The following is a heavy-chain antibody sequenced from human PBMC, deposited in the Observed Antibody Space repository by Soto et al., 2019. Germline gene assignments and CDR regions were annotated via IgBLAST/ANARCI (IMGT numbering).Heavy chain of an antibody. Sequence: QVQLQQWGAGLLKPSETLSLTCAVYGGSFSGYYWSWIRQPPGKGLEWIGEINHSGSTNYNPSLKSRVTISVDTSKNQFSLKLSSVTAADTAVYYCVRVGGYYDFWSGYSKAYYFDYWGQGTLVTVSS. V-gene: IGHV4-34*01. CDR3: VRVGGYYDFWSGYSKAYYFDY. J-gene: IGHJ4*02. D-gene: IGHD3-3*01. CDR2: INHSGST. CDR1: GGSFSGYY.